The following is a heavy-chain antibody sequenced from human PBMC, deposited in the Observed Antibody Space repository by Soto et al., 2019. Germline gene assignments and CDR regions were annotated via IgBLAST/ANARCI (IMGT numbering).Heavy chain of an antibody. V-gene: IGHV3-21*01. J-gene: IGHJ4*02. CDR3: ARDSLRCFDY. CDR2: ITGSGGNT. CDR1: VFMFSKFV. D-gene: IGHD4-17*01. Sequence: GGSLRLSCAASVFMFSKFVLTWVRQAPGKGLEWVSAITGSGGNTYYADSVKGRFTISRDNAKNSLYLQMNSLRAEDTAVYYCARDSLRCFDYWGQGTLVTVSS.